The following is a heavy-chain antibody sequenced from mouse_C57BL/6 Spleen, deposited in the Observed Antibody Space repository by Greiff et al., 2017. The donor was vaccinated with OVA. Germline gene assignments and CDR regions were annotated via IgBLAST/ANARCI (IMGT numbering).Heavy chain of an antibody. J-gene: IGHJ1*03. Sequence: QVQLKQPGTELVKPGASVKLSCKASGYTFTSYWMHWVKQRPGQGLEWIGNINPSNGGTNYNEKFKSKATLTVDKSSSTAYMQLSSLTSEDSAVYYCARAHPYYSNYVGYFDVWGTGTTVTVSS. V-gene: IGHV1-53*01. D-gene: IGHD2-5*01. CDR3: ARAHPYYSNYVGYFDV. CDR1: GYTFTSYW. CDR2: INPSNGGT.